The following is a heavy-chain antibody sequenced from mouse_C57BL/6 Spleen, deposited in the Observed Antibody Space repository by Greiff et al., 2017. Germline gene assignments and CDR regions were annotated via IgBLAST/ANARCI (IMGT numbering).Heavy chain of an antibody. V-gene: IGHV1-15*01. Sequence: VQLQQSGAELVRPGASVTLSCKASGYTFTDYEMHWVKQTPVHGLEWIGAIDPETGGTAYNQKFKGKAILTADKSSSTAYMELRSLTSEDSAVYYCTRDDYDVGYFDVWGTGTTVTVSS. CDR2: IDPETGGT. J-gene: IGHJ1*03. CDR3: TRDDYDVGYFDV. CDR1: GYTFTDYE. D-gene: IGHD2-4*01.